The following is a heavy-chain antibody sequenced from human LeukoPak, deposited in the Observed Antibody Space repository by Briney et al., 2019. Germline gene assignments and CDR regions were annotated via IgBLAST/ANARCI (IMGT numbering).Heavy chain of an antibody. CDR1: GFTVSSHY. V-gene: IGHV3-53*01. CDR2: IHSGGTT. Sequence: GGSLRLSCAAPGFTVSSHYMSWVRQAPGQGLECVSVIHSGGTTYYADSLKGRFTISRDNSKNTLYLQMNSLRAEDTAVYYCARGAYSRYFDYWGQGTLLTVSS. D-gene: IGHD6-13*01. CDR3: ARGAYSRYFDY. J-gene: IGHJ4*02.